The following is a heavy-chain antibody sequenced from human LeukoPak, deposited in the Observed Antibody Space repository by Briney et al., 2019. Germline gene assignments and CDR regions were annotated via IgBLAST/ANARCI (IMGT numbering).Heavy chain of an antibody. CDR1: GGSISSYY. Sequence: PSETLSLTCTVSGGSISSYYWSWIRQPPGKGLEWIGYIYYSGSTNYNPSLKSRVTISVDTSKNQFSLKLSSVTAADTAVYYCARDRGPGVGATTFDYWGQGTLVTVSS. CDR2: IYYSGST. V-gene: IGHV4-59*01. CDR3: ARDRGPGVGATTFDY. J-gene: IGHJ4*02. D-gene: IGHD1-26*01.